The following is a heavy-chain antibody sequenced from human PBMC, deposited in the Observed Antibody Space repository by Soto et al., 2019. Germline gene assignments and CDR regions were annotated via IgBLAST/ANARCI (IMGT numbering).Heavy chain of an antibody. D-gene: IGHD2-15*01. CDR1: GFTFSSYG. Sequence: QVQLVESGGGVVQPGRSLRLSCAASGFTFSSYGIHWVRQAPGKGLEWVAVIWYDATNEYYADSVKGRFTISRDNSKNTLYLQMNSLRAEDTAVYYCARVRGSGNSCPDYWGQGTLVTVSA. J-gene: IGHJ4*02. CDR2: IWYDATNE. V-gene: IGHV3-33*01. CDR3: ARVRGSGNSCPDY.